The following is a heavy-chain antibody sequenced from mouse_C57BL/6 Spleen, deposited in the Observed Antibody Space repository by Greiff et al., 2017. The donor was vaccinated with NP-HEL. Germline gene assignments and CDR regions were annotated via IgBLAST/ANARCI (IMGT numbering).Heavy chain of an antibody. J-gene: IGHJ4*01. Sequence: VQLKQSGPELVKPGASVKIPCKASGYTFTDYNMDWVKQSHGKSLEWIGDINPNNGGTIYNQKFKGKATLTVDKSSSTAYMELRSLTSEDTAVYYCARRGLITTAPHYYAMDYWGQGTSVTVSS. CDR2: INPNNGGT. CDR1: GYTFTDYN. V-gene: IGHV1-18*01. CDR3: ARRGLITTAPHYYAMDY. D-gene: IGHD1-1*01.